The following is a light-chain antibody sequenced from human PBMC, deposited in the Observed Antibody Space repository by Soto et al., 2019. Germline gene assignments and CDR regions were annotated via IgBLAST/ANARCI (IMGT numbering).Light chain of an antibody. CDR3: QQYNAYPWT. V-gene: IGKV1-5*03. CDR2: KAS. CDR1: QSISSW. Sequence: DIHMSQSPSSLSAALGDRVTITSRASQSISSWLAWYQQKPGKAPKLLIYKASTLESGVPSNFSGSGSGTEFSLTISSLQPEDFATYYCQQYNAYPWTFGQGTKV. J-gene: IGKJ1*01.